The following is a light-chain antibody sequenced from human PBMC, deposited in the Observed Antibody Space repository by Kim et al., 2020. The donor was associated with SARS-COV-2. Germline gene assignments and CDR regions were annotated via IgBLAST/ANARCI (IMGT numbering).Light chain of an antibody. J-gene: IGKJ2*01. CDR2: DAS. V-gene: IGKV1-5*01. CDR3: QQYNSYSYT. Sequence: SASVGSRVTITCRASQSISSWLAWYQQKPGKAPKLLIYDASSLESGVPSSFSGSGSGTEFTLTISSLQPDDFATYYCQQYNSYSYTFGQGTKLEI. CDR1: QSISSW.